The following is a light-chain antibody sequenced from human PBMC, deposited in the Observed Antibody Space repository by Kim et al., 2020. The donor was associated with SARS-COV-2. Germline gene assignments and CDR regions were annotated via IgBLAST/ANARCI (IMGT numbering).Light chain of an antibody. V-gene: IGLV3-21*04. CDR1: NIGSKS. J-gene: IGLJ3*02. CDR2: YDS. CDR3: QVWDSSSDHWV. Sequence: APGKTARITCGGNNIGSKSVHWYQQKPGQAPVLVIYYDSDRPSGIPERFSGSNSGNTATLTISMVEAGDEADYYCQVWDSSSDHWVFGGGTQLTVL.